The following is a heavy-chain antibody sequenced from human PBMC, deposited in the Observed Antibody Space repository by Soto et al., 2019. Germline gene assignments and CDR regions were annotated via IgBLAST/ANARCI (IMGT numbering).Heavy chain of an antibody. V-gene: IGHV3-23*01. CDR3: ARARIAAAGNNWFDP. Sequence: PGGSLRLSCAASGFTFSSYAMSWVRQAPGKGLEWVSAISGSGGSTYYADSVKGRFTISRDNSKNTLYLQMNSLRAEDTAVYYCARARIAAAGNNWFDPWGQGTLVTVSS. CDR2: ISGSGGST. CDR1: GFTFSSYA. D-gene: IGHD6-13*01. J-gene: IGHJ5*02.